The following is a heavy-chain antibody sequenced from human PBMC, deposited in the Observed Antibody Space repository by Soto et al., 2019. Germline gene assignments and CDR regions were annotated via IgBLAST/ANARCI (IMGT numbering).Heavy chain of an antibody. CDR1: GFTFRTYW. J-gene: IGHJ6*02. Sequence: EVQLVESGGGLVQPGGSLRLSCGASGFTFRTYWLSWVRQVPGKGLEWVANINHDGSEIYYVDSVKGRFTISRDNAKNSLHLKVSSLRAEDTALYFCERDVSTCWDSYDDRGMDGWGQGTTVTVSS. CDR3: ERDVSTCWDSYDDRGMDG. CDR2: INHDGSEI. V-gene: IGHV3-7*01. D-gene: IGHD5-18*01.